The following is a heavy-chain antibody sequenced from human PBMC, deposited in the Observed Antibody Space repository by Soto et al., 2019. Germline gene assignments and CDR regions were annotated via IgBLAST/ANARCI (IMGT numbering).Heavy chain of an antibody. CDR2: IKSKTDGGTT. J-gene: IGHJ6*03. CDR1: GFTFSNAW. D-gene: IGHD1-1*01. Sequence: GGSLRLSCAASGFTFSNAWMSWVRQAPGKGLEWVGRIKSKTDGGTTDYAAPVKGRFTISRDDSKNTLYLQMNSLKTEDTAVYYCTTAFWTGTVYYYYYMDVWGKGTTVTVSS. CDR3: TTAFWTGTVYYYYYMDV. V-gene: IGHV3-15*01.